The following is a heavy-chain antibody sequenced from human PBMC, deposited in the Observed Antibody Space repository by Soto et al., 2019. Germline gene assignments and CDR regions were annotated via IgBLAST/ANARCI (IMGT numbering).Heavy chain of an antibody. CDR3: ARAYCSGGSCSNWFDP. Sequence: ASVKVSCKASGYTFTSYDINWVRQATGQGLEWMGWMNPNSGNTGYAQKFQGRVTMTRNTSISTAYMELSSLRSEDTAVYYCARAYCSGGSCSNWFDPWGQGTLVTVPS. D-gene: IGHD2-15*01. J-gene: IGHJ5*02. V-gene: IGHV1-8*01. CDR1: GYTFTSYD. CDR2: MNPNSGNT.